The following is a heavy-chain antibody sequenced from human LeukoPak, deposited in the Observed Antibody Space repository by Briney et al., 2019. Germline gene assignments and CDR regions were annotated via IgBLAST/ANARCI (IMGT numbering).Heavy chain of an antibody. Sequence: ASVKVSCKASGGTFSSYAISWVRQAPGQGLEWMGRIIPILGIANYAQKFQGRVTITADNSTSTAYMELSSLRSEDTAVYYCARDYVKYYDFWSGYYQPTTFDYWGQGTLVTVSS. CDR2: IIPILGIA. CDR3: ARDYVKYYDFWSGYYQPTTFDY. D-gene: IGHD3-3*01. V-gene: IGHV1-69*04. J-gene: IGHJ4*02. CDR1: GGTFSSYA.